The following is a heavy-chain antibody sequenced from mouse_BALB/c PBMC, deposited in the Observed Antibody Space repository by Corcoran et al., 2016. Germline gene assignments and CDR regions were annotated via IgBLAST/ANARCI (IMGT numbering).Heavy chain of an antibody. CDR3: GSIYYDYAWFAY. D-gene: IGHD2-4*01. Sequence: EVQLQQSGAELVRPGALVKLSCKASGFNIKDYYMHWVKQRPEQGLEWIGWIDPENGNTIYDPQFQGKASITADTSSNTAYLPPSSLTSEDTAVYYCGSIYYDYAWFAYWCQRTRFTVAA. J-gene: IGHJ3*01. CDR2: IDPENGNT. V-gene: IGHV14-1*02. CDR1: GFNIKDYY.